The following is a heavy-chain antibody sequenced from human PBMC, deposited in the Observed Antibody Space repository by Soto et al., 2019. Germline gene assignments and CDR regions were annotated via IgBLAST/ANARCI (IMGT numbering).Heavy chain of an antibody. CDR1: GFTFKNYS. Sequence: QVQLVESGGGVVQPGRSLRLSCAASGFTFKNYSMHWVRRAPGKGLEWVAVISHDGNNQKDADAVKGRFTTSRDNFKNTLALEMNRLRSEGTALYYCARGGGDQKPHGEIDHWGQGALGNVSS. J-gene: IGHJ4*02. CDR3: ARGGGDQKPHGEIDH. V-gene: IGHV3-30-3*01. D-gene: IGHD3-16*01. CDR2: ISHDGNNQ.